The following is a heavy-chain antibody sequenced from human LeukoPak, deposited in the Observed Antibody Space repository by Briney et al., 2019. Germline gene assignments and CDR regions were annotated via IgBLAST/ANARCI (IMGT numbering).Heavy chain of an antibody. CDR2: MNPNSGNT. V-gene: IGHV1-8*01. Sequence: ASVKVSCKASGYTFTSYDINWVRQATGQGLEWMGWMNPNSGNTGYAQKFQGRVTVTRNTSISTAYMELSSLRSEDTAVYYCATNSGSYASDYWGQGTLVTVSS. CDR1: GYTFTSYD. D-gene: IGHD1-26*01. J-gene: IGHJ4*02. CDR3: ATNSGSYASDY.